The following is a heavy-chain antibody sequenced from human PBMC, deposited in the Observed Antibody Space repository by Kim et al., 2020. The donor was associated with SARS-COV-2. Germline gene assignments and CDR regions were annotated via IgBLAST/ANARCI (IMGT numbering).Heavy chain of an antibody. Sequence: GGSLRLSCAASGFTFSSYAMSWVRQAPGKGLEWVSAISGSGGSTYYADSVKGRFTISRDNSKNTLYLQMNSLRAEDTAVYYCAGHYYDSSGYYFSDYYYYGMDVWGQGTTVTVSS. CDR2: ISGSGGST. J-gene: IGHJ6*02. V-gene: IGHV3-23*01. D-gene: IGHD3-22*01. CDR3: AGHYYDSSGYYFSDYYYYGMDV. CDR1: GFTFSSYA.